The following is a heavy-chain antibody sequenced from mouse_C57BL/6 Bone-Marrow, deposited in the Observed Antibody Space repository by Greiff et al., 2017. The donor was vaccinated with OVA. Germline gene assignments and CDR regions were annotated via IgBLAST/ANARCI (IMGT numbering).Heavy chain of an antibody. CDR1: GYSITSGYY. D-gene: IGHD2-3*01. J-gene: IGHJ1*03. CDR3: ARGYDLYWYFDV. Sequence: EVQLQESGPGLVKPSPSLSLTCSVTGYSITSGYYWNWIRQFPGNKLEWMGYISYDGSNNYNPSLKNLISITRDTSKNQFFLKLKSVTTEDTATDYCARGYDLYWYFDVWGTGTTVTVSS. CDR2: ISYDGSN. V-gene: IGHV3-6*01.